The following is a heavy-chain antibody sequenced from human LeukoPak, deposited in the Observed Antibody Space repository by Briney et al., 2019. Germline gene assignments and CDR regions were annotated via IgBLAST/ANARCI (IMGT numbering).Heavy chain of an antibody. J-gene: IGHJ4*02. V-gene: IGHV3-21*01. Sequence: GGSLRLSCAASGFTFSSYSMNWVRQAPGKGLEWVSSISSSSSYIYYADSVKGRFTISRYNAKNSLYLQMNSLRAEDTAVYYCAICNVDTAGVDYWGQGTLVTVSS. CDR2: ISSSSSYI. D-gene: IGHD5-18*01. CDR3: AICNVDTAGVDY. CDR1: GFTFSSYS.